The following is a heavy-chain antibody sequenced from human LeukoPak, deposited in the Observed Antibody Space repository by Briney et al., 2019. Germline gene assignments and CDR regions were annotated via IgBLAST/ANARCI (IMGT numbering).Heavy chain of an antibody. Sequence: PGRSLRLSCAASGFTFSSYGMHWVRQAPGKGLEWVAFIHYDGSNRYYADSVKGRFTISRDNSQNTLFLQMDGLRAEDTAVFYCANARSRGYTYAPQFDSWGQGTLVTVSS. J-gene: IGHJ4*02. CDR2: IHYDGSNR. CDR1: GFTFSSYG. CDR3: ANARSRGYTYAPQFDS. V-gene: IGHV3-30*02. D-gene: IGHD5-18*01.